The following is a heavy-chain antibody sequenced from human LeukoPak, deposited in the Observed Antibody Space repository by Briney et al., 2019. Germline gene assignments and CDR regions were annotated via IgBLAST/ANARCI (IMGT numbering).Heavy chain of an antibody. CDR1: GGSVSSYY. CDR2: IYYSGST. J-gene: IGHJ3*02. CDR3: ARYITPADAFDI. Sequence: PSETLSLTCTVSGGSVSSYYWSWIRQPPGKGLEWIGYIYYSGSTNYNPSLKSRVTISVDTSKNQFSLKLSSVTPADTAVYYCARYITPADAFDIWGQGTMVTVSS. D-gene: IGHD1-1*01. V-gene: IGHV4-59*02.